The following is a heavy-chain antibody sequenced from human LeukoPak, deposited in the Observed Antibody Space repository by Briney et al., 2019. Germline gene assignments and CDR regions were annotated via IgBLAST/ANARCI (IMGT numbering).Heavy chain of an antibody. CDR1: GGSISSGGYS. CDR3: ARSSGWYPPYYYYGMDV. V-gene: IGHV4-30-2*02. J-gene: IGHJ6*02. D-gene: IGHD6-19*01. CDR2: IYHSGST. Sequence: SQTLSLTCAVSGGSISSGGYSWSWIRQPPGKGLEWIGYIYHSGSTYYNPSLKSRVTISVDTSKNQFSLKLSSVTAADTAVYYCARSSGWYPPYYYYGMDVWGQGTTVTVSS.